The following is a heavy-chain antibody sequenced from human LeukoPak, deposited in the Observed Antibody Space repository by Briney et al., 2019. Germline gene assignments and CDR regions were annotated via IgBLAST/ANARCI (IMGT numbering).Heavy chain of an antibody. Sequence: GGSLRLSCAASGFTFSSYAMSWVRQAPGKGLEWVSSISGSGGSTYYADCVKGRFTISRDNSKNTLHLQMNSLRAEDTAVYYCAKDPSLAPDAFDIWGQGTMVTVSS. J-gene: IGHJ3*02. V-gene: IGHV3-23*01. CDR1: GFTFSSYA. CDR2: ISGSGGST. CDR3: AKDPSLAPDAFDI.